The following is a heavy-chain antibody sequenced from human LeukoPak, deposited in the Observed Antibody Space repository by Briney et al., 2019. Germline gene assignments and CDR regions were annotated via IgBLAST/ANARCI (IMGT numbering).Heavy chain of an antibody. CDR2: IYYSGAT. CDR3: ARVSTYYYDSSGYYPIDY. D-gene: IGHD3-22*01. V-gene: IGHV4-61*01. Sequence: SETLSLACTVSGGSVSSYNYYWSWIRQPPGKGLEWIGYIYYSGATNYNPSLKSRLTISVDTSKNQFSLKLSSVTAADTAVYYCARVSTYYYDSSGYYPIDYWGQGTLVTVSS. J-gene: IGHJ4*02. CDR1: GGSVSSYNYY.